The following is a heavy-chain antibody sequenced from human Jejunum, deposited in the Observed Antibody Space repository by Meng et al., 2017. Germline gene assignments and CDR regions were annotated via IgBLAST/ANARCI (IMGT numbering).Heavy chain of an antibody. Sequence: EVQPVESGGGLVQPGGSLRLSCVASGFTRSSYWMHWVRQPPGKGLVWVSRMKSDGSSTTYADSVKGRFTISRDNAKNTVYLQMNRLRAEDTAVYYCARDRGWDLPYDLWGQGTLVTVS. J-gene: IGHJ4*02. CDR1: GFTRSSYW. CDR2: MKSDGSST. CDR3: ARDRGWDLPYDL. V-gene: IGHV3-74*03. D-gene: IGHD1-26*01.